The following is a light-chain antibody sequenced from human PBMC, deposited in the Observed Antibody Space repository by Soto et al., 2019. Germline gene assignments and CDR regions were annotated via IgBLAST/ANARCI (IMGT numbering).Light chain of an antibody. CDR3: QSCDSSLSGSGV. J-gene: IGLJ1*01. V-gene: IGLV1-47*01. CDR2: RNN. Sequence: QSVLTQPPSASGTPGQRVSISCSGSRSNIGRNYVYWYQHLPGTAPKLLIQRNNERPSGVPDRFSGSKSGTSASLAITGLQAEDEADYYCQSCDSSLSGSGVFGTGTKLTVL. CDR1: RSNIGRNY.